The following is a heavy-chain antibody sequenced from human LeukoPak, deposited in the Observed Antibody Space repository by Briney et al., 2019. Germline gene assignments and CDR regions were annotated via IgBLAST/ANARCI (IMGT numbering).Heavy chain of an antibody. CDR1: GFTFSSYW. Sequence: GGSLRLSCAASGFTFSSYWMSWVRQAPGKGLEWVANIKQDGSEKYYVDSVKGRFTISRDNAKNSLYLQMNSLRAEDTAVYYCAGGAVHYYYGMDVWGQGTTVTVSS. J-gene: IGHJ6*02. CDR2: IKQDGSEK. V-gene: IGHV3-7*03. D-gene: IGHD6-6*01. CDR3: AGGAVHYYYGMDV.